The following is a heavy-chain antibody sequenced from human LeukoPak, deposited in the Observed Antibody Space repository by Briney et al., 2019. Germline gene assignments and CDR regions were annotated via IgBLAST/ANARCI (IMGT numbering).Heavy chain of an antibody. CDR2: ISNSDGNT. Sequence: GGSLRLSCAASGFTFSSYAMSWVRQAPGKGLEWVSTISNSDGNTYYADSVKGRFTISRDNAKNSLYLQMNSLRAEDTAVYYCARDRDFLSYFDYWGQGTLVTVSS. V-gene: IGHV3-23*01. D-gene: IGHD3-10*01. J-gene: IGHJ4*02. CDR3: ARDRDFLSYFDY. CDR1: GFTFSSYA.